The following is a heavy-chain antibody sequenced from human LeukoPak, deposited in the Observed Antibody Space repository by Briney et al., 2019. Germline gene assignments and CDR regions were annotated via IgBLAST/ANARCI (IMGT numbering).Heavy chain of an antibody. CDR1: GLTFSDAW. CDR2: VLSRAGGGTT. V-gene: IGHV3-15*07. J-gene: IGHJ4*02. CDR3: VTGGGYNGLDY. D-gene: IGHD5-12*01. Sequence: GESLRLSCAVSGLTFSDAWMNWVRQAPGKGLEWVGRVLSRAGGGTTDYAAPVKGRFTISRDDSKNALFLQMNSLRTEDTAVYYCVTGGGYNGLDYWGQGALVTVSS.